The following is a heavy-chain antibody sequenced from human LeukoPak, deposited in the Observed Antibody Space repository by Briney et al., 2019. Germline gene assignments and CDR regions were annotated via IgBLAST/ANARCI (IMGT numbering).Heavy chain of an antibody. CDR3: ARGAGLWFGELSFDNWFDP. CDR1: GYTFTGYY. Sequence: GASVKVSCKASGYTFTGYYIHWVRQAPGQGLEWMGWINPNSGGTNYAQKFQGRVTMTRDTSISTAYMELSRLRSDDTAVYYCARGAGLWFGELSFDNWFDPWGQGTLVTVSS. CDR2: INPNSGGT. V-gene: IGHV1-2*02. D-gene: IGHD3-10*01. J-gene: IGHJ5*02.